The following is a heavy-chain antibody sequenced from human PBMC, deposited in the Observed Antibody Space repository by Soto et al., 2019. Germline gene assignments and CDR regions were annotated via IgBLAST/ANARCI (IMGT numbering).Heavy chain of an antibody. CDR2: ISATGGGT. CDR1: GFKFSNYA. J-gene: IGHJ4*02. V-gene: IGHV3-23*01. Sequence: QTGGSLILSCAASGFKFSNYAMSWVRQAPGKGLEWVSLISATGGGTYYADSVKGRFTISRDNSHNTLYLQVHSLTAEDTAVYCCAKDRRAGGNSAFYFDFWGQGAQVTVSS. CDR3: AKDRRAGGNSAFYFDF. D-gene: IGHD3-16*01.